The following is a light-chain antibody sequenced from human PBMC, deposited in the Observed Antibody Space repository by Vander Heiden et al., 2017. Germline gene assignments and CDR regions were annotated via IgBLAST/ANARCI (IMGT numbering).Light chain of an antibody. V-gene: IGLV1-47*01. CDR3: AAWDESLSGWV. CDR2: KKS. Sequence: QSVMTQPPSASGTPGQRVTISCSGTRSNIGNNYVYWYQQFPGTAPKLLIYKKSNRPSGGPDRFSGSRSGTSAYLDISGLRSEDEADYYCAAWDESLSGWVFGGGTKLTVL. CDR1: RSNIGNNY. J-gene: IGLJ3*02.